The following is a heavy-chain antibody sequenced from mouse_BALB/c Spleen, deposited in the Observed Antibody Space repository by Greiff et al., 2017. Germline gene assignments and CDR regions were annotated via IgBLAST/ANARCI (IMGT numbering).Heavy chain of an antibody. Sequence: VQLQQSGPGLVQPSQCLSITCSVSGFSLTSDGVHWVRQSTGKGLVWLGVIWSGGSTDYNAAFISSLSSSKDNSKSQVFFKMKSLQANDTAIYYCAGSLYAMDYWGQGTSVTVSS. D-gene: IGHD1-1*02. V-gene: IGHV2-2*02. CDR1: GFSLTSDG. J-gene: IGHJ4*01. CDR3: AGSLYAMDY. CDR2: IWSGGST.